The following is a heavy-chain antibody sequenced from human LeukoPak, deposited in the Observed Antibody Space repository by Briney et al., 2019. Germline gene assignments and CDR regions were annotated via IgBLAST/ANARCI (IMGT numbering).Heavy chain of an antibody. D-gene: IGHD6-19*01. Sequence: ASVKVSCKASGYTFTGYYMHWVRQAPGQGLEWMGWINPNSGGTNYAQKFQGRVTMTRDTSISTAYMELSRLRSDDTAVYYCARVRAGYSSGWTFDYWGQGTLVTVSS. J-gene: IGHJ4*02. CDR1: GYTFTGYY. CDR3: ARVRAGYSSGWTFDY. CDR2: INPNSGGT. V-gene: IGHV1-2*02.